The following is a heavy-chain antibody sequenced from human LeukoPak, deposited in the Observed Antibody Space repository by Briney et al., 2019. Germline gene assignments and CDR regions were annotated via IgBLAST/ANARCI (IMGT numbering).Heavy chain of an antibody. CDR2: INPNSGGT. Sequence: GASVKVSCKASGYAFTGYYMHWVRQAPGQGLEWMGWINPNSGGTNYAQKFQGRVTMTRDTSISTAYMELSRLRSDDTAVYYCSSLPNYDFWSGSFDYWGHGTLVTVSS. J-gene: IGHJ4*01. D-gene: IGHD3-3*01. CDR1: GYAFTGYY. V-gene: IGHV1-2*02. CDR3: SSLPNYDFWSGSFDY.